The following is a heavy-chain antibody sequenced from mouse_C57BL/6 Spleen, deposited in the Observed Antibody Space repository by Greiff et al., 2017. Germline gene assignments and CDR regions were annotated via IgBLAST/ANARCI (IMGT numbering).Heavy chain of an antibody. CDR3: ARHEAVVAEPHWYFDV. Sequence: EVKLVESGGDLVKPGGSLKLSCAASGFTFSSYGMSWVRQTPDKRLEWVATISSGGSYTYYPDSVKGRFTISRDNAKNTLYLQMSSLKSEDTAMYYCARHEAVVAEPHWYFDVWGTGTTVTVSS. D-gene: IGHD1-1*01. J-gene: IGHJ1*03. V-gene: IGHV5-6*01. CDR2: ISSGGSYT. CDR1: GFTFSSYG.